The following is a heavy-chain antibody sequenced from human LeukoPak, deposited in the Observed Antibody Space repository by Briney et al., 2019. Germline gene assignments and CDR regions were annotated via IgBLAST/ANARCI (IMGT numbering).Heavy chain of an antibody. CDR3: ARDGAVTTYPVDPWFDY. CDR1: GGSISSHY. D-gene: IGHD4-11*01. V-gene: IGHV4-59*11. Sequence: SETLSLTCTVSGGSISSHYWSWIRQPPGKGLEWIGCIYYSGSTNYNPSLKSRVTISVDTSKNQFFLNLRSVTAADTAVYYCARDGAVTTYPVDPWFDYWGQGTLVTVSS. J-gene: IGHJ5*01. CDR2: IYYSGST.